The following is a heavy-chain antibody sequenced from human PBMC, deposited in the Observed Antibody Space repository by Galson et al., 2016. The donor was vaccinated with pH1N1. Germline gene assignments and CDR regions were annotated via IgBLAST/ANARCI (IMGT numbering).Heavy chain of an antibody. V-gene: IGHV2-5*02. CDR1: GFSVSSSGMG. CDR3: AHNIEWELGAYFDY. J-gene: IGHJ4*02. D-gene: IGHD1-26*01. Sequence: ALVKPTQTLTLTCTFSGFSVSSSGMGVGWIRQRPGKALEWLALIYWDDDKRYSPSLKSRLTITKDTSKNQVVLTMTNMDPVDTATYYCAHNIEWELGAYFDYWGQGTLVTVSS. CDR2: IYWDDDK.